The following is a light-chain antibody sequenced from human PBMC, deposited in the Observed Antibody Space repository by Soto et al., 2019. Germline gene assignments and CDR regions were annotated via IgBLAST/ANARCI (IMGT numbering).Light chain of an antibody. CDR2: GAS. CDR3: QQYNNWPPWT. Sequence: EIVMTQSPATLSASPGERATLSCTASQSVSTNLAWYQQKPGQAPRLLVYGASTRATGIPARFSGSGSGTEFTLTISSLQSEDFAIYYCQQYNNWPPWTFGQGTKVEIK. J-gene: IGKJ1*01. V-gene: IGKV3-15*01. CDR1: QSVSTN.